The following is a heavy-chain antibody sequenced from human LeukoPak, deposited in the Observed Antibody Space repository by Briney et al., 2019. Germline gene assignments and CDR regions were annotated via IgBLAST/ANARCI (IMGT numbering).Heavy chain of an antibody. D-gene: IGHD1-1*01. Sequence: GGSLRLSCAASGFTFSSYAMSWVRQAPGKGLEWVSAISGSGGSTYYADSVRGRFTICGDNSKNRLYLQMDSLRGEDTAIYYCGRDWKVDYWGQAILVTVPS. J-gene: IGHJ4*02. CDR2: ISGSGGST. CDR1: GFTFSSYA. CDR3: GRDWKVDY. V-gene: IGHV3-23*01.